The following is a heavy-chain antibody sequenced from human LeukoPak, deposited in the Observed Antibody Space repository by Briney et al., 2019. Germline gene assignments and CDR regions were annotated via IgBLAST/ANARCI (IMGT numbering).Heavy chain of an antibody. V-gene: IGHV3-23*01. J-gene: IGHJ5*02. D-gene: IGHD2-15*01. Sequence: PGGSLRLSCAASGFTLSNYAMSWVRQAPGKGLEWVSVISGSGGSTYYADSVKGRFTISRDNSKNTLYLQMNSLRAEDTAVYYCARVTLSEYNWFDPWGQGTLVTVSS. CDR1: GFTLSNYA. CDR3: ARVTLSEYNWFDP. CDR2: ISGSGGST.